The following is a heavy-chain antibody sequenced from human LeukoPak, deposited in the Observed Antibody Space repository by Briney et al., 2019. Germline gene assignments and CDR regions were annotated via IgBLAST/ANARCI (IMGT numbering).Heavy chain of an antibody. D-gene: IGHD1-7*01. J-gene: IGHJ3*02. CDR3: TAENFLYAFDI. CDR1: GFTFSSYA. Sequence: GGSLRLSCAASGFTFSSYAMTWVRQAPGKGLQWVSAVSGSGAHTYYADSVKGRFTISRDNSRDTLYLQMNSLKTEDTAVYYCTAENFLYAFDIWGQGTMVTVSS. V-gene: IGHV3-23*01. CDR2: VSGSGAHT.